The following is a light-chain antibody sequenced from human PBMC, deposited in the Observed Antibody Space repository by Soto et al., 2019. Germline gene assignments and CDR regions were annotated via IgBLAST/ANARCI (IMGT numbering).Light chain of an antibody. J-gene: IGKJ1*01. CDR2: GAS. CDR3: QQYGSSPET. V-gene: IGKV3-20*01. Sequence: EIALTQSPGTLSLSPGERATLSCRASQSVSNNYLAWYQQKPGQAPRLLIYGASSRATGIPDRFSGSGSGTDFTLTISRLAPEDFAVYYCQQYGSSPETFGQGTKVDI. CDR1: QSVSNNY.